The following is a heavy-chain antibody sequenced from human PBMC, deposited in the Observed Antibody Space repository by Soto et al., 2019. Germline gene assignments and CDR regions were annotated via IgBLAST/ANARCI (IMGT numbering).Heavy chain of an antibody. Sequence: QVQLQQWGAGLLKPSETLSLTCAVYGGSFSGYYWSWIRQPPGKGLEWIGKINHSGSTNYNPSLKSPVTLSVDTSKNPSSLKLRSVTAADTAVYYCARAQGGWYYFDYWGQGTLVTVSS. CDR1: GGSFSGYY. CDR3: ARAQGGWYYFDY. D-gene: IGHD6-19*01. V-gene: IGHV4-34*01. CDR2: INHSGST. J-gene: IGHJ4*02.